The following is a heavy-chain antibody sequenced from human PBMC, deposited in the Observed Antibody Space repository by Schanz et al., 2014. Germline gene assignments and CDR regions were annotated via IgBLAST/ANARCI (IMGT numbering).Heavy chain of an antibody. J-gene: IGHJ4*02. V-gene: IGHV4-31*03. CDR1: GGSISSGGYY. CDR3: ARDSRPNYDFLTAYYSIDY. Sequence: QVQLQESGPGLVKPSQTLSLTCTVSGGSISSGGYYWSWIRQHPGKGLEWIGYIYYSGSTYYNPSLKSRVTISVDTSKNQFSLKLSSVTAADTAVYYCARDSRPNYDFLTAYYSIDYWGQGTLVTVSS. CDR2: IYYSGST. D-gene: IGHD3-9*01.